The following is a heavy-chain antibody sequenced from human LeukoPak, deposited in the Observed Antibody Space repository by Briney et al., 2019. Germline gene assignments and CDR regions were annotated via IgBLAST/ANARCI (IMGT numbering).Heavy chain of an antibody. CDR3: AKGQAMLWGAFDY. CDR1: GFTFSSYW. V-gene: IGHV3-74*01. D-gene: IGHD3-10*01. CDR2: INSDGSST. J-gene: IGHJ4*02. Sequence: GGSLRLSCAASGFTFSSYWMHWVRQAPGKGLVWVSRINSDGSSTSYADSVKGRFTISRDNAKNTLYLQMNSLRAEDTAVYYCAKGQAMLWGAFDYWGQGTLVTVSS.